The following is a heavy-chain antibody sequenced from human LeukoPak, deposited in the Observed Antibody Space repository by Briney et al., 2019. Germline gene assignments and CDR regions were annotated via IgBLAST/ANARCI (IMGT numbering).Heavy chain of an antibody. CDR3: ASHPHYYYDNSAR. D-gene: IGHD3-22*01. Sequence: PSETLSLTCTVSGDSISSSDNYWGWIRQPPGKGLEWIGSFYYSRNTYYNPSLKSRVTISVDTSKNQLSLTLTSVSAADTAVYYCASHPHYYYDNSARWGQGTLVTVSS. CDR2: FYYSRNT. V-gene: IGHV4-39*01. J-gene: IGHJ4*02. CDR1: GDSISSSDNY.